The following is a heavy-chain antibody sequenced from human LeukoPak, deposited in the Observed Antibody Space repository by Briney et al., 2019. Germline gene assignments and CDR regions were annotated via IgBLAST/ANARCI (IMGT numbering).Heavy chain of an antibody. Sequence: GGSLRLFCAASGFTFSNYYMHWVRQAPGKGLEWGSAFHTDGGKHYLGSVKGRFTIYRADAKTSLYLQMNTLRAGDTAVYYCARGSGPGVTAIDSWGQGTLVIVSS. D-gene: IGHD2-21*02. CDR1: GFTFSNYY. CDR2: FHTDGGK. J-gene: IGHJ4*02. CDR3: ARGSGPGVTAIDS. V-gene: IGHV3-13*01.